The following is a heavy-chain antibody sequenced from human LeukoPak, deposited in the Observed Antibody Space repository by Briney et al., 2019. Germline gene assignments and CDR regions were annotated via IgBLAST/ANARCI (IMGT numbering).Heavy chain of an antibody. V-gene: IGHV6-1*01. CDR3: AREGSSGRFDY. D-gene: IGHD6-19*01. J-gene: IGHJ4*02. CDR2: TFYRSKWYS. CDR1: GDSVPSNSAA. Sequence: SQTLSLTCAISGDSVPSNSAAWNWIRQSPPRGLEWLGRTFYRSKWYSDYAVSVKSRIIINPDTSKNQFSLQLNSVTPEDTAVYYCAREGSSGRFDYWGQGTLVTVSS.